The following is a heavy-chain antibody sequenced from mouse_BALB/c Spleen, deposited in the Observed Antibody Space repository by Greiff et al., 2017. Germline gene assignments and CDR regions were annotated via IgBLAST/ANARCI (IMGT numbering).Heavy chain of an antibody. D-gene: IGHD2-4*01. V-gene: IGHV5-6-5*01. J-gene: IGHJ4*01. CDR2: ISSGGST. CDR1: GFTFSSYA. Sequence: EVQVVESGGGLVKPGGSLKLSCAASGFTFSSYAMSWVRQTPEKRLEWVASISSGGSTYYPDGVKGRFTISRDNARNILYLQMSSLRSEDTAMYYCARGGYYDYDYYAMDYWGQGTSVTVSS. CDR3: ARGGYYDYDYYAMDY.